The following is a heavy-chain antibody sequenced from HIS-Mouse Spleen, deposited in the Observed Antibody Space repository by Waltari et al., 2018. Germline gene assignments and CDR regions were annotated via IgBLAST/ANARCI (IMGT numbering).Heavy chain of an antibody. CDR3: AINSSGYAFDI. D-gene: IGHD6-25*01. V-gene: IGHV4-30-4*01. J-gene: IGHJ3*02. CDR2: IYYSGGT. Sequence: QVQLQESGPGLVKPSQTLSLTCTVSGGSISSGDYYWSWIRQPPGKGLEWLGYIYYSGGTYYNPSLKSRVTISVDTSKNHFSLKLSSVTAADTAVYYCAINSSGYAFDIWGQGTMVTVSS. CDR1: GGSISSGDYY.